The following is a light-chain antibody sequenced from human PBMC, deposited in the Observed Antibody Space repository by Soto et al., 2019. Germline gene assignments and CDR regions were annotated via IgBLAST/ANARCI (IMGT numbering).Light chain of an antibody. V-gene: IGKV1-12*01. CDR2: AAS. CDR1: QGISSW. J-gene: IGKJ5*01. Sequence: DIQMTQSPSSVSASLGDRVTITCGASQGISSWLAWYQKKPGKAPNLLIYAASSLQSGVPSRFSGSESGTDFTLTISSLQSEDCAIYFCQQANSFPITFGQGTRLEIK. CDR3: QQANSFPIT.